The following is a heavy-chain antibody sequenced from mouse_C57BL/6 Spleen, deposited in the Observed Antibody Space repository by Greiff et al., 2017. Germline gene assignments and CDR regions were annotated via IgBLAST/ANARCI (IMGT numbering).Heavy chain of an antibody. J-gene: IGHJ1*03. CDR1: GYAFSSYW. V-gene: IGHV1-80*01. D-gene: IGHD1-1*01. Sequence: VQLQQSGAELVKPGASVKISCKASGYAFSSYWMNWVKQRPGKGLEWIGQIYPGDGDTNYNGKFKGKATLTADKSSSTAYMQLSSLTSEDSAVYFGAREDYGSSYWYFDVWGTGTTVTVSS. CDR2: IYPGDGDT. CDR3: AREDYGSSYWYFDV.